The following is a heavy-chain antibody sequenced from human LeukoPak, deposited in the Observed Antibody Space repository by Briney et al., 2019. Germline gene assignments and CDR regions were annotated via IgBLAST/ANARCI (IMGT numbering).Heavy chain of an antibody. CDR1: GLTFSTSG. V-gene: IGHV3-21*06. CDR3: ATETNGRHYDY. D-gene: IGHD1-14*01. CDR2: IGPTGSDR. Sequence: NRGESLKISCTASGLTFSTSGFNWVRQAPGKGLEWVASIGPTGSDRYHADSIKGRFTISRDNANNFLYLQMNSLRAEDTAVYYCATETNGRHYDYWGQGTLLTVSS. J-gene: IGHJ4*02.